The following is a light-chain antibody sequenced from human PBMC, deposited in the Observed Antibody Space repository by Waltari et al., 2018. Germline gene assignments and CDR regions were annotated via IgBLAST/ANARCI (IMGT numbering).Light chain of an antibody. CDR1: SGHSNFV. CDR3: QTWGNGIRV. V-gene: IGLV4-69*01. CDR2: LYSNGSH. Sequence: QLVVTQPPSASASLGASAKLTCALSSGHSNFVIACHQPHSGQDPRFVMKLYSNGSHTKGAGIPHRFSGSSSGAERFLIISSLQSADEADYYCQTWGNGIRVFGGGTKLTVL. J-gene: IGLJ3*02.